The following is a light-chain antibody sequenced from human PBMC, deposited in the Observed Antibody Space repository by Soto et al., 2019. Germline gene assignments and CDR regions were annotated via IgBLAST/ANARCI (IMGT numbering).Light chain of an antibody. J-gene: IGKJ5*01. Sequence: GDRVTITCRASQTISTWMAWYQQKPGKAPKLLVYDASTLQSGVASRFSGSGSGTEFTLTISSLQPEDFATYYCQQLNSYPITFGQGTRLEIK. CDR3: QQLNSYPIT. V-gene: IGKV1-9*01. CDR2: DAS. CDR1: QTISTW.